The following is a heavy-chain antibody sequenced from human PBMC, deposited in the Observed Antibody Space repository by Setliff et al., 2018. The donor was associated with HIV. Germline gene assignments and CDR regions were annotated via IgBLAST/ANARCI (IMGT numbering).Heavy chain of an antibody. V-gene: IGHV4-4*08. Sequence: SETLSLTCTVSGGSISGHHWSWIRQPPGKGLEWLGSTDYNPSVKSRVTISVDTSKNQFSLKLSSVTAADTAVYYCARDPKYYYKYFQYWGPGTLVTVSS. J-gene: IGHJ1*01. CDR1: GGSISGHH. CDR2: T. D-gene: IGHD1-26*01. CDR3: ARDPKYYYKYFQY.